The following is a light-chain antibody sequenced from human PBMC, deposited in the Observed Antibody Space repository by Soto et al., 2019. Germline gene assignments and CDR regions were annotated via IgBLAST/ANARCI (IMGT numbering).Light chain of an antibody. V-gene: IGKV4-1*01. Sequence: DIVMTQSPDSLAVSLGERATINCKSSQSVLYSSNNKNYLAWYQQKPGQPPRLLIYWASTRETGVSDRFSGSGSGTDFTLTITSLQAEDLAIYFCQQYYNIPITFGQGTRLEIK. CDR3: QQYYNIPIT. CDR2: WAS. CDR1: QSVLYSSNNKNY. J-gene: IGKJ5*01.